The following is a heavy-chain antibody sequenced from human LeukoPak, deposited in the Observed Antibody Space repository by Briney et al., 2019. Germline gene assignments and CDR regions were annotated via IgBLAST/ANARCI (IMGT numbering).Heavy chain of an antibody. CDR1: GGSISSSNW. CDR2: IYHSGST. D-gene: IGHD1-20*01. J-gene: IGHJ5*02. CDR3: AREGQPSNWKRGYNWFDP. Sequence: SETLSLTCAVSGGSISSSNWWSWVRQPPGKGLEWIGEIYHSGSTNYNPSLKSRVTISVDKSKNQFSLKLSSVTAADTAVYYCAREGQPSNWKRGYNWFDPWGQGTLVTVSS. V-gene: IGHV4-4*02.